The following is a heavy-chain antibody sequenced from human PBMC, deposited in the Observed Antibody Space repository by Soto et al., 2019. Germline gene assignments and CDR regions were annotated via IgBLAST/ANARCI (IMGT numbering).Heavy chain of an antibody. CDR1: GYTLTELS. CDR2: FDPEDGET. D-gene: IGHD6-6*01. Sequence: ASVKVSCKVSGYTLTELSMHWGRQAPGKGLEWMGGFDPEDGETIYAQKFQGRVTMTEDTSTDTAYMELSSLRSEDTAVYYCATDLPDRSSAPCSYWGQGTLVTVSS. V-gene: IGHV1-24*01. J-gene: IGHJ4*02. CDR3: ATDLPDRSSAPCSY.